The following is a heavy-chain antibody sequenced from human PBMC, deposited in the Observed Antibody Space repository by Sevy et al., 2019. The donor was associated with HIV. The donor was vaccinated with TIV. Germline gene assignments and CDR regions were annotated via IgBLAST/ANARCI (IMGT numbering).Heavy chain of an antibody. CDR2: ITSSSNTI. CDR1: GFRFRDYR. V-gene: IGHV3-48*02. J-gene: IGHJ5*02. CDR3: ARDRGRGEVXLDL. D-gene: IGHD3-10*01. Sequence: GGSLRLSCAASGFRFRDYRMNWVRQAPGKGLEWVSYITSSSNTINYADSVKGRFTISRDNGRNSLYLQINSLRHEDTAVYYCARDRGRGEVXLDLWGQGTLVTVSS.